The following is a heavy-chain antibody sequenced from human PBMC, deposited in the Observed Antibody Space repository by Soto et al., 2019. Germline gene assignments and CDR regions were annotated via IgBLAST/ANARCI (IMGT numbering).Heavy chain of an antibody. J-gene: IGHJ3*01. CDR2: IFHSGHT. CDR3: AYSTGWYRHDV. D-gene: IGHD6-19*01. CDR1: GDSISNSRW. Sequence: QVQLQESGPGLVKPSGTLSLTCAVSGDSISNSRWWTWVRQPPGKGLELIGDIFHSGHTNYNPSLKSRVFISVDKSQNQFSLKVSSVTAADTAVYYCAYSTGWYRHDVWGQGTLVTVSS. V-gene: IGHV4-4*02.